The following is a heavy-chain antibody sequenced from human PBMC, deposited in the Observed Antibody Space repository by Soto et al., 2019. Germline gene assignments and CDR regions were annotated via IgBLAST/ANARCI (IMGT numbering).Heavy chain of an antibody. CDR1: GGSFSGYY. J-gene: IGHJ6*02. Sequence: SETLSLTCAVYGGSFSGYYWSWIRQPPGKGLEWIGEINHSGNTNYNPSLKSRVTISVDTSKNQFSLKLSSVTAADTAVYYCARHLTYCSAGSCYSDFPYYGMDVWGQGTTVTVS. D-gene: IGHD2-15*01. V-gene: IGHV4-34*01. CDR2: INHSGNT. CDR3: ARHLTYCSAGSCYSDFPYYGMDV.